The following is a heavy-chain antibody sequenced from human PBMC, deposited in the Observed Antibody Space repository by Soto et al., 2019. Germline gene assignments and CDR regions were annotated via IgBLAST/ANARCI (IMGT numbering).Heavy chain of an antibody. CDR1: GFSLSTSGMC. Sequence: SGPTLVNPTQTLTLTCTFSGFSLSTSGMCVSWIRQPPGKALEWLARIDWDDDKYYSTSLKTRLTISKDTSKNQVVLTMTNMDPVDTATYYCARGIAAAGTVENFDYWGQGTLVTVSS. CDR3: ARGIAAAGTVENFDY. V-gene: IGHV2-70*11. D-gene: IGHD6-13*01. CDR2: IDWDDDK. J-gene: IGHJ4*02.